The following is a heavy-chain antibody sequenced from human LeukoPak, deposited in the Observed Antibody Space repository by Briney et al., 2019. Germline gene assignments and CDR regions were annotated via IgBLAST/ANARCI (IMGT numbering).Heavy chain of an antibody. CDR3: ARGLREYGGNPHRYYYYYYYMDV. D-gene: IGHD4-23*01. J-gene: IGHJ6*03. CDR1: GGSISSGSYY. Sequence: SETLSLTCTVSGGSISSGSYYWSWIRQPAGKGLEWIGRIYTSGSTNYNPSLKSRVTISVDTSKNQFSLKLSSVTAADTAVYYCARGLREYGGNPHRYYYYYYYMDVWGKGTMVTISS. CDR2: IYTSGST. V-gene: IGHV4-61*02.